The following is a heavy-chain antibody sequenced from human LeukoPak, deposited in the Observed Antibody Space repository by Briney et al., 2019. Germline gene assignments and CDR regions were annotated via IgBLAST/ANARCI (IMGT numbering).Heavy chain of an antibody. D-gene: IGHD2-15*01. Sequence: GGSLRLSCSASGFTFSTYWMSWVRQAPGKGLEWVANIKQDGSEISYVDSVKGRFTISRDNAKNSLYLQMNSLRAEDTAVYYCVRGNPFGGYWGQGTLVTVSS. CDR3: VRGNPFGGY. CDR1: GFTFSTYW. CDR2: IKQDGSEI. V-gene: IGHV3-7*03. J-gene: IGHJ4*02.